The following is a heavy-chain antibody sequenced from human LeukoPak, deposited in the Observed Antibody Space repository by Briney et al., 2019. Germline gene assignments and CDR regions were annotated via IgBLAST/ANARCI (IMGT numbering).Heavy chain of an antibody. J-gene: IGHJ4*02. CDR3: AKDKAVVTGTGTYFDY. D-gene: IGHD6-19*01. Sequence: GGSLRLSCAASGFSFSSYAMSRVRQAPGKGLEWVSGISGSGDTMYYADSVKGRFTISRDNSKNTLYLQMNSLRVEDTAIYYCAKDKAVVTGTGTYFDYWGQGTLVTVSS. CDR1: GFSFSSYA. V-gene: IGHV3-23*01. CDR2: ISGSGDTM.